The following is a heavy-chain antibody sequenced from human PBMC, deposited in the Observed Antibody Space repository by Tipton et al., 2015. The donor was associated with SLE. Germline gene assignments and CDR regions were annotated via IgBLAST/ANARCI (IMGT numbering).Heavy chain of an antibody. V-gene: IGHV4-39*07. J-gene: IGHJ4*02. CDR2: VFYTGTT. CDR3: ARRAYGDYGFDY. D-gene: IGHD4-17*01. Sequence: TLSLTCTVSGGSISSDIHYWGWIRQPPGKGLEWIGSVFYTGTTSYNTSVKSRVAISIDTSKYHFSLRLTSVTAADTAVYYCARRAYGDYGFDYWGQGTLVTVSS. CDR1: GGSISSDIHY.